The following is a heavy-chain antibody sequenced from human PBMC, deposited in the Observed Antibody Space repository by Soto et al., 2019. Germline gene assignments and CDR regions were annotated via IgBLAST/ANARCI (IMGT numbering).Heavy chain of an antibody. CDR1: GYTFTSYG. Sequence: QVQLVQSGAEVKKPGASVKVSCKASGYTFTSYGISWVRQAPGQGLEWMGWISAYNGNTNYAQKLQGRVTMTTDTSTSPAYMELRSLRSDDTAVYYCARSMVRGEAAYYYYGMDVWGQGTTVTVSS. J-gene: IGHJ6*02. CDR2: ISAYNGNT. V-gene: IGHV1-18*01. CDR3: ARSMVRGEAAYYYYGMDV. D-gene: IGHD3-10*01.